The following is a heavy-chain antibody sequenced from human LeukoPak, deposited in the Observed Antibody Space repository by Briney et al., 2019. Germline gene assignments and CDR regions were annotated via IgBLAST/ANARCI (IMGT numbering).Heavy chain of an antibody. J-gene: IGHJ6*02. CDR3: AKDSWGMDV. Sequence: PGGSLRLSCAASGFTFSSYAMSWVRQAPGKGLEWVSGISGSGGSTYYADSVKGRFTISRDNSKNTLNPQMNSLRAEDTAVYYCAKDSWGMDVWGQGTTVTVSS. CDR1: GFTFSSYA. CDR2: ISGSGGST. V-gene: IGHV3-23*01.